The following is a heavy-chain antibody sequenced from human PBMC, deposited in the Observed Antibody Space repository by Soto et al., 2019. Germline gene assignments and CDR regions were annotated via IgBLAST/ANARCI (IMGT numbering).Heavy chain of an antibody. CDR2: IKQDGSEK. V-gene: IGHV3-7*03. CDR3: ARDLPRPRGLFDY. J-gene: IGHJ4*02. D-gene: IGHD3-10*01. Sequence: GGSLRLSCAASGFTFSNYWMSWVRQAPGKGLEWVANIKQDGSEKYYVDSVKGRFTISRDNAKNSLFLQMNSLRAEDTAVYYCARDLPRPRGLFDYWGQGTLVTVSS. CDR1: GFTFSNYW.